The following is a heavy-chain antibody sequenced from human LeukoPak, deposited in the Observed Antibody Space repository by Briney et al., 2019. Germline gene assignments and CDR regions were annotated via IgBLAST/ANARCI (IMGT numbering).Heavy chain of an antibody. CDR3: AKLPVNYYDSSGYYQNGPFDY. V-gene: IGHV3-30*18. CDR1: GFTFSSYA. CDR2: ISYDGSNK. J-gene: IGHJ4*02. Sequence: PGGSLRLSCAASGFTFSSYAMHWVRQAPGKGLEWVAVISYDGSNKYYADSVKGRFTISRDNSKNTLYLQMNSLRAEDTAVYYCAKLPVNYYDSSGYYQNGPFDYWGQGTLVTVSS. D-gene: IGHD3-22*01.